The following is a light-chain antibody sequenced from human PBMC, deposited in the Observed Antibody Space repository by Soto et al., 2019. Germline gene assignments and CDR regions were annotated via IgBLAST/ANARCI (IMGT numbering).Light chain of an antibody. CDR1: QSVNSNY. V-gene: IGKV3-20*01. J-gene: IGKJ4*01. CDR2: GAS. Sequence: EIVLTQSPGTLSLSPGERATLSCRASQSVNSNYLAWYHHTPGQAPRLLIYGASTRAPGISDRFSGSGSGTDFTLTISRLEPEDFAVYYCQQYAYSPRALTFGGGTKVEIK. CDR3: QQYAYSPRALT.